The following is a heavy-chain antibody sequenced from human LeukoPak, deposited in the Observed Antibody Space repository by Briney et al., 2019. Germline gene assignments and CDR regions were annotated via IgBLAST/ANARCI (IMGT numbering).Heavy chain of an antibody. J-gene: IGHJ4*02. D-gene: IGHD4-17*01. CDR3: AKNPGSRGDYSYYFDS. V-gene: IGHV3-23*01. CDR2: ISGSGGST. Sequence: GGSLRLSCAASGFTFTSYAMSWVRQAPGKGLEWVSAISGSGGSTYYADSVKGRFTISRDNSKNTLYLQMNSLRAEDTAVYYCAKNPGSRGDYSYYFDSWGQGTLVTVSS. CDR1: GFTFTSYA.